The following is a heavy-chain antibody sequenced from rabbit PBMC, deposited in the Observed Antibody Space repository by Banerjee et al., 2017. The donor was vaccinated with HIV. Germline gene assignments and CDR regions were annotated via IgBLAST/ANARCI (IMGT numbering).Heavy chain of an antibody. D-gene: IGHD4-1*01. CDR1: GFSFSSGYD. CDR3: AGDLAGAIGWNFNL. J-gene: IGHJ4*01. V-gene: IGHV1S45*01. Sequence: QEQVEESGGDLVKPEGSLALTCTASGFSFSSGYDMCWVRQAPGKGLEWIACIDTGGGSTDYASWAKGRFTISKTSSTTVPLQMTSLTAADTATYFCAGDLAGAIGWNFNLWGPGTLVTVS. CDR2: IDTGGGST.